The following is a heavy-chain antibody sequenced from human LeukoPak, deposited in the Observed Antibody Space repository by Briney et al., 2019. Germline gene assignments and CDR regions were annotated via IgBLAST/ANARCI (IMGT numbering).Heavy chain of an antibody. J-gene: IGHJ6*03. D-gene: IGHD1-1*01. V-gene: IGHV4-38-2*02. CDR3: ATEPTRTPYYYMDV. Sequence: PSETLSLTCAVSGYSISSGYYWGWIRQPPGKGLEWIGSIYHSGSTYYNPSLKSRVTISVDTSKNQFSLKLSSVTAADTAVYYCATEPTRTPYYYMDVWGKGTTVIVSS. CDR1: GYSISSGYY. CDR2: IYHSGST.